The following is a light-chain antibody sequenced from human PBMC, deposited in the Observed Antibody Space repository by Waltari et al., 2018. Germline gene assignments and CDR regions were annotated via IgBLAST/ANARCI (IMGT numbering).Light chain of an antibody. J-gene: IGKJ2*01. CDR2: GAS. CDR3: QQYYFTPYT. V-gene: IGKV1-NL1*01. CDR1: QGISNS. Sequence: TCRASQGISNSFAWHQHEPGKAPKLLLYGASRLESGVPPRFSGSGSGTDYTLTISSLQPDDFATYYCQQYYFTPYTFGQGTKLDIK.